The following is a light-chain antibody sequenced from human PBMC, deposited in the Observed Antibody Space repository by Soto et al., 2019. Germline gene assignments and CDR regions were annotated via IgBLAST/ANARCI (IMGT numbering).Light chain of an antibody. J-gene: IGKJ2*01. CDR2: DAS. Sequence: DIQMTQSPSSLSASVGDRVTITCRPSQNINNYLNWYQQKPGEAPNHLIYDASNLQSGVPSRFSGSGSGAHFTLTISTLQPEDFATYYCQQSFNNPTFGQGTKLEIK. CDR3: QQSFNNPT. CDR1: QNINNY. V-gene: IGKV1-39*01.